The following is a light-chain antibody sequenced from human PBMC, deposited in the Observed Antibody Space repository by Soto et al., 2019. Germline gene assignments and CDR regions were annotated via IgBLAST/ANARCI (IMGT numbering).Light chain of an antibody. CDR3: QQHGDWPLT. J-gene: IGKJ4*01. Sequence: EIVVTQSPATLSVSPGERATLSCRASQSVGNSFAWYQQKPGQAPRLLIFATSTRATGVPAWFSGSGSGTEFTLTISSLQSEDVAVYYCQQHGDWPLTFGGGAKVEIE. V-gene: IGKV3-15*01. CDR2: ATS. CDR1: QSVGNS.